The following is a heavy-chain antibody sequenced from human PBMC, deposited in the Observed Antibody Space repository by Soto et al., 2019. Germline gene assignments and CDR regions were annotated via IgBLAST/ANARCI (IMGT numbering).Heavy chain of an antibody. CDR1: RFTLITHL. Sequence: GGALRLSVAASRFTLITHLKYWVPPAPGKGLEWVSSISSSGGSTYYADSVKGRFTTSRDNSKNTLYLQMNSLRAEDTAVYYCAKDSRYRELPDYWGQGTLVTVSS. CDR2: ISSSGGST. J-gene: IGHJ4*02. V-gene: IGHV3-23*01. CDR3: AKDSRYRELPDY. D-gene: IGHD1-26*01.